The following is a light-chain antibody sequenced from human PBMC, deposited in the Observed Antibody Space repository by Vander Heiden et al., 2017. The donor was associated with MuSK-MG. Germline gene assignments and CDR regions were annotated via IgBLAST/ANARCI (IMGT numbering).Light chain of an antibody. CDR3: GSYAGSDEV. V-gene: IGLV2-11*01. J-gene: IGLJ2*01. Sequence: QSALPPPRSLSGSPGQSVPISCTGTSSDVGGYNYVSWYQQHAGKAPKLMIYDVRKRPSGVPDRFSGSKAGNTASLTISGLQAEDEADYYCGSYAGSDEVFGGGTKLTVL. CDR2: DVR. CDR1: SSDVGGYNY.